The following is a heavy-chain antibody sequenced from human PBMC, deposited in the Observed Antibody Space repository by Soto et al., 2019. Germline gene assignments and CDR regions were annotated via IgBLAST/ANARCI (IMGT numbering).Heavy chain of an antibody. D-gene: IGHD3-3*01. V-gene: IGHV1-2*02. CDR2: INPNSGGT. CDR1: GYTFTGYY. Sequence: QVQLVQSGAEVKKPGASVKVSCKASGYTFTGYYMHWVRQAPGQGLEWMGWINPNSGGTNYAQKLQGRVTMTRDTSISTAYMELSRLRSDDTAVYYCARDGSDYYDFWSGPQGGDYWGQGTLVTVSS. J-gene: IGHJ4*02. CDR3: ARDGSDYYDFWSGPQGGDY.